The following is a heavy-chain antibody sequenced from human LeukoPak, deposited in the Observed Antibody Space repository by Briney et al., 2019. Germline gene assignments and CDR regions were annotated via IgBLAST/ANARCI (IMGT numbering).Heavy chain of an antibody. CDR3: ARGYYYDSSGYSFDY. CDR2: IIPILGIA. CDR1: GGTFSIYA. V-gene: IGHV1-69*04. D-gene: IGHD3-22*01. J-gene: IGHJ4*02. Sequence: ASVKVSCKASGGTFSIYAISWVRQAPGQGLGWMGRIIPILGIANYAQKFQGRVTITADKSTSTAYMELSSLRSEDTAVYYCARGYYYDSSGYSFDYWGQGTLVTVSS.